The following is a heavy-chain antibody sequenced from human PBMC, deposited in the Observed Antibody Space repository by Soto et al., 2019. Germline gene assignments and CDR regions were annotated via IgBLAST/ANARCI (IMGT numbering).Heavy chain of an antibody. D-gene: IGHD2-8*01. CDR3: AKDPKCCTCGSHFLDKWFDP. CDR2: ISSDGSHD. V-gene: IGHV3-30*18. J-gene: IGHJ5*02. Sequence: PGGSLRLPWGAFAIHISDHGMLLVRHPPSKRLEWVPDISSDGSHDFYTDSVKGCFTISRDNSKNTLYLQMNSLRTEDTAVYFCAKDPKCCTCGSHFLDKWFDPRAQGIHVTVSS. CDR1: AIHISDHG.